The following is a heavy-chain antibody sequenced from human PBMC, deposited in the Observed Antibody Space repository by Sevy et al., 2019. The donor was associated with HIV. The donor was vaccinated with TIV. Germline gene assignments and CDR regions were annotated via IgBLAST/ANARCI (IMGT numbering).Heavy chain of an antibody. D-gene: IGHD2-8*02. CDR3: NTDPIILLLVTNGLDV. J-gene: IGHJ6*02. V-gene: IGHV3-15*01. Sequence: GGSLRLSCAASGFTLSYAWMSWVRQAPGKGLEWIGRIKAKADGGTIEDAAPVKGRFTISRDDSKNTLYLQMNSLKTEDTAVYYCNTDPIILLLVTNGLDVWGQGTTVTVSS. CDR2: IKAKADGGTI. CDR1: GFTLSYAW.